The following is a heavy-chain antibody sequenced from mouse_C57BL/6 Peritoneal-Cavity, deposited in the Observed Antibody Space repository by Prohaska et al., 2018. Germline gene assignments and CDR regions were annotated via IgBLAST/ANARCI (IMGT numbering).Heavy chain of an antibody. CDR2: SNPDSSTI. Sequence: EVKLLQSGGGLVQPGGSLKLSCAASGIDFSRYWMSWVRRAPGKGLEWIGESNPDSSTINYAPYLKDKFIISRDNAKNTLYLQMSKVRSEDTALYYCARSNSYAMDYWGQGTSVTVSS. CDR1: GIDFSRYW. J-gene: IGHJ4*01. D-gene: IGHD2-5*01. V-gene: IGHV4-1*01. CDR3: ARSNSYAMDY.